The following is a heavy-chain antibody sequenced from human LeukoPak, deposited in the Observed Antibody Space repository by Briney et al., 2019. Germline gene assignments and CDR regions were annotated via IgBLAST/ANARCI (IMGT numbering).Heavy chain of an antibody. J-gene: IGHJ2*01. CDR3: ARAYLLPSIPYWYFDL. CDR2: ISSPSSTI. Sequence: GGSLRLSCAASGFTFSGYSMNWVRQAPGKGLEWLSYISSPSSTIYYADSVRGRFTICRDNAKNSLYLQMNSLRAEDAAIYYCARAYLLPSIPYWYFDLWGRGTLDTVSS. D-gene: IGHD2-21*01. V-gene: IGHV3-48*04. CDR1: GFTFSGYS.